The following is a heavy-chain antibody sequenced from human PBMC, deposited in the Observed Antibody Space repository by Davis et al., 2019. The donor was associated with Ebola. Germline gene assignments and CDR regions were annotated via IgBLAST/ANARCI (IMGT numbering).Heavy chain of an antibody. CDR3: AKRRTSVDC. CDR2: ISSSGGST. V-gene: IGHV3-23*01. J-gene: IGHJ4*02. CDR1: EFTFSSYI. Sequence: GESLKISCAASEFTFSSYIMGWLRQAPGKGLEWVSGISSSGGSTYYADSVKGRFTISRDNSKNTLYLQMNSLRADDTAVYYCAKRRTSVDCWGQGTLVTVSS.